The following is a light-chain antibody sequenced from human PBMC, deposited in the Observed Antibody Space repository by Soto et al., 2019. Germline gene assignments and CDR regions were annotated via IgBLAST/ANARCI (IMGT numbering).Light chain of an antibody. J-gene: IGLJ1*01. CDR1: SGHSSYA. V-gene: IGLV4-69*01. CDR2: LNSDGSH. Sequence: QSVLTQSPSASASLGASVKFTCTLSSGHSSYAIAWHQQQPEKGPRYLMKLNSDGSHSKGDGIPDRFSGSSSGAERYLTSSSLQSEDEADYYCQTWGTGIHVFGTGTKVTVL. CDR3: QTWGTGIHV.